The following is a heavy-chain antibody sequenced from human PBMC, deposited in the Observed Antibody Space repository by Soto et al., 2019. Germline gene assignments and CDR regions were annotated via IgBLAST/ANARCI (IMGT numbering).Heavy chain of an antibody. J-gene: IGHJ4*02. CDR2: ISYDGSNK. V-gene: IGHV3-30-3*01. CDR3: ARVDYGDYFDY. Sequence: GGSLRLSCAASGFTFSSYAMHWVRQAPGKGLEWVAVISYDGSNKYYADSVKGRFTISRDNSKNTLYLQMNSLRAEDTAVYYCARVDYGDYFDYWGQGTLVTVS. CDR1: GFTFSSYA. D-gene: IGHD4-17*01.